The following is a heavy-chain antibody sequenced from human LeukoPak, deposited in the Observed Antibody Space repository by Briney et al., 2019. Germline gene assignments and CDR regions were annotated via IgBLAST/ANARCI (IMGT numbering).Heavy chain of an antibody. CDR1: GYTFTSYA. Sequence: GASVKVSCKASGYTFTSYAMHWVRQAPGQRLEWMGWINAGNGNTKHSQKFQGRVTITRDTSASTAYMELSSLRSEDTAVYYCARGSGSPEGYWGQGTLVTVSS. CDR3: ARGSGSPEGY. D-gene: IGHD1-26*01. V-gene: IGHV1-3*01. CDR2: INAGNGNT. J-gene: IGHJ4*02.